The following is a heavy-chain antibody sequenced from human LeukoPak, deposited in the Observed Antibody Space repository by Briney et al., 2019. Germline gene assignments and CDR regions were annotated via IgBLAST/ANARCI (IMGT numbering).Heavy chain of an antibody. V-gene: IGHV4-59*01. CDR1: CGSISTYY. J-gene: IGHJ4*02. CDR2: VYYSGST. Sequence: SETLSLTCTVSCGSISTYYRSWIRQPPGKGLEWIGYVYYSGSTNCNPPLKSRVTISVDQSKNQFSLKLSSVTAADTAVYYCARLPRYCSTTTCYLNYFDFWGQGTLVTVSS. CDR3: ARLPRYCSTTTCYLNYFDF. D-gene: IGHD2-2*01.